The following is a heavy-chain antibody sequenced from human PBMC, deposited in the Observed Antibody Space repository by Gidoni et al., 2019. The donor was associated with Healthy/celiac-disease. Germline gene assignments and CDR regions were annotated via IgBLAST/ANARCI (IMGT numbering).Heavy chain of an antibody. J-gene: IGHJ6*02. D-gene: IGHD1-26*01. CDR1: GFSLSTSGVG. CDR3: AHRLEILDPYYYYGMDV. CDR2: IYWNDDK. V-gene: IGHV2-5*01. Sequence: QITLKESGPTLVKPTQTLTLTCTFSGFSLSTSGVGVGWIRQPPGKALEWLALIYWNDDKRYSPSLKSRLTITKDTSKNQVVLTMTNMDPVDTATYYCAHRLEILDPYYYYGMDVWGQGTTVTVSS.